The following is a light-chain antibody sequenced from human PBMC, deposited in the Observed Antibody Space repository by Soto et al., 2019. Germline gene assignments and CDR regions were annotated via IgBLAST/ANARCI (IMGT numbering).Light chain of an antibody. CDR1: SRDVGGYNY. V-gene: IGLV2-14*01. CDR3: SSYTSSSTRV. J-gene: IGLJ3*02. CDR2: DVS. Sequence: QSALTQPASVSGSPGQSIAISCTGTSRDVGGYNYVSWYQQHPGKAPKLMIYDVSNRPSGVSDRFSGSKSGNTASLTISGGPAEDEADYYCSSYTSSSTRVFGGGTKLTVL.